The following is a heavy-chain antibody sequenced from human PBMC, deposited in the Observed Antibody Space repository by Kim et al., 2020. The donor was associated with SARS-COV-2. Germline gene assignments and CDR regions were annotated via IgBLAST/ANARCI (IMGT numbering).Heavy chain of an antibody. Sequence: GRFTISRDNSKNSLYLQMNSLRTEDTALYYCAKDVWAGYWRAYYYYGMDVWGQGTTVTVSS. CDR3: AKDVWAGYWRAYYYYGMDV. J-gene: IGHJ6*02. V-gene: IGHV3-43*01. D-gene: IGHD1-1*01.